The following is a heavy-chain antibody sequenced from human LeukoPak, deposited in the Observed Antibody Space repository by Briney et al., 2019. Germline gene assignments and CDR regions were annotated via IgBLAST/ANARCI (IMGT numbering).Heavy chain of an antibody. CDR2: IKSDGKT. J-gene: IGHJ1*01. CDR3: ARAPSEIGGYYPEYFRH. V-gene: IGHV3-74*01. Sequence: GGSLRLSCAASGFSFSSYWMHWVRQAPGKGLVWVSRIKSDGKTNYADSVKRRFTISRDNAKNTVSLQMNSLSAEDTGVYYCARAPSEIGGYYPEYFRHWGQGTLVTVSS. CDR1: GFSFSSYW. D-gene: IGHD3-22*01.